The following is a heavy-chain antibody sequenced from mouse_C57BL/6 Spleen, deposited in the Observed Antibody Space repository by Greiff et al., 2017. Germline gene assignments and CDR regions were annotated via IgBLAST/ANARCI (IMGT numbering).Heavy chain of an antibody. CDR2: IYPGNSDT. J-gene: IGHJ2*01. Sequence: DVQLVESGTVLARPGASVKMSCKTSGYTFTSYWMHWVKQRPGQGLEWIGAIYPGNSDTSYNQKFKGKAKLTAVTSASTAYMELSSLTNEDSAVYYCTRSSFITTVVANYFDYWGQGTTLTVSS. CDR3: TRSSFITTVVANYFDY. CDR1: GYTFTSYW. V-gene: IGHV1-5*01. D-gene: IGHD1-1*01.